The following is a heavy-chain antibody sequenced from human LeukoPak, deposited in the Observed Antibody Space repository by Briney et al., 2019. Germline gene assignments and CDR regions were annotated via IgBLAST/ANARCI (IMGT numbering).Heavy chain of an antibody. D-gene: IGHD3-10*01. CDR2: IIPIFGTA. Sequence: ASVKVSCKASGGTFSSYAISWVRQAPGQGLEWMGRIIPIFGTANYAQKFQGRVTITTDESTSTAYMELSSLRSGDTAVYYCAAAGYYGSGSSFDAFDIWGQGTMVTVSS. CDR3: AAAGYYGSGSSFDAFDI. V-gene: IGHV1-69*05. J-gene: IGHJ3*02. CDR1: GGTFSSYA.